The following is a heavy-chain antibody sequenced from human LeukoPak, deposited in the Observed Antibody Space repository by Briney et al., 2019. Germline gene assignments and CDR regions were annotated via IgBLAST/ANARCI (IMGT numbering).Heavy chain of an antibody. J-gene: IGHJ4*02. V-gene: IGHV4-39*01. CDR1: EFSVGSNY. Sequence: TGGSLRLSCAASEFSVGSNYMTWVRQPPGKGLEWIGSIYYSGSIYYNPSLKSRVTISVDTSKNQFSLRLSSVTAADTAVYYCARQILFRSERWLQFFDYWGQGTLVTVSS. D-gene: IGHD5-24*01. CDR2: IYYSGSI. CDR3: ARQILFRSERWLQFFDY.